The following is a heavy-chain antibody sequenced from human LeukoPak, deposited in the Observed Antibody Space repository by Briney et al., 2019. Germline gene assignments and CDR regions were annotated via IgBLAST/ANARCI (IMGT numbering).Heavy chain of an antibody. CDR2: ISGDGDRT. D-gene: IGHD3-10*01. CDR1: GFTFSNYV. Sequence: GGALRISCTASGFTFSNYVMSWVRPAPGKGLEWVSLISGDGDRTYYADSVKGRFTVSRDNSRNTLFLQMYNLGVEDTAVYSCAKGRYPGSGSYLNSHDDWGQGTLVTVSS. J-gene: IGHJ4*02. CDR3: AKGRYPGSGSYLNSHDD. V-gene: IGHV3-23*01.